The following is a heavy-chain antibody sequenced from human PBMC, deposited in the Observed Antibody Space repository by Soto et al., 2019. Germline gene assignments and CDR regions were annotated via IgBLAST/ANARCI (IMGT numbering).Heavy chain of an antibody. Sequence: SGPTLVNPTQTLTLTCTSSGFSLSTSGMCVSWIRQPPGKALEWLARIDWDDDKYYSTSLKTRLTISKDTSKNQVVLTMTNMDPVDTATYYCARITGTGPDKDYYGMDVWGQGTTVTVSS. CDR1: GFSLSTSGMC. J-gene: IGHJ6*02. D-gene: IGHD1-1*01. V-gene: IGHV2-70*11. CDR2: IDWDDDK. CDR3: ARITGTGPDKDYYGMDV.